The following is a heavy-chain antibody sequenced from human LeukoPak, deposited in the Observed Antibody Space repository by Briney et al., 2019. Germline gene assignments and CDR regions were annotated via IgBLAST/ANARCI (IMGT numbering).Heavy chain of an antibody. CDR2: ITSSSSYI. CDR1: GFTFSSYS. J-gene: IGHJ4*02. CDR3: ARGSTYSSGGYTGFDY. D-gene: IGHD6-19*01. Sequence: PGGSLRLSCAGSGFTFSSYSMNWVRQAPGKGLEWVSSITSSSSYIYYADSVKGRFTISRDNAKKSVYLQMNSLRAEDTAVYYCARGSTYSSGGYTGFDYWGQGTLVTVSS. V-gene: IGHV3-21*01.